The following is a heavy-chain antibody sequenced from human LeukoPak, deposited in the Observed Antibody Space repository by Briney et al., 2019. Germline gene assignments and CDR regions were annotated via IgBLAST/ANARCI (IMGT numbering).Heavy chain of an antibody. D-gene: IGHD6-13*01. CDR2: INAGNGNT. CDR1: GYTFTSSA. Sequence: ASVKVSCKASGYTFTSSAMHWVRQAPGQRLEWMGWINAGNGNTKYSQKFQGRVTITRDTSASTAYMELSSLRSEDTAVYYCARDESSSWYAYFQHWGQGTLVTVSS. CDR3: ARDESSSWYAYFQH. V-gene: IGHV1-3*01. J-gene: IGHJ1*01.